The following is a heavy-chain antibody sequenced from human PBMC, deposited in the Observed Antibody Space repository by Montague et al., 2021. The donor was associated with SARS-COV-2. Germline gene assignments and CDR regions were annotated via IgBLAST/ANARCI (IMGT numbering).Heavy chain of an antibody. J-gene: IGHJ2*01. CDR2: IYYSGST. CDR3: ARGPQEYRITMIVVDYWYFDL. Sequence: SETLSLTCAVHGTSFSGYYWNWIRQPPGKGLEWIGSIYYSGSTYXNPSLKSRVTISVDTSKNQFSLKLSSVTAADTAVYYCARGPQEYRITMIVVDYWYFDLWGRGTLVTVSS. D-gene: IGHD3-22*01. V-gene: IGHV4-34*01. CDR1: GTSFSGYY.